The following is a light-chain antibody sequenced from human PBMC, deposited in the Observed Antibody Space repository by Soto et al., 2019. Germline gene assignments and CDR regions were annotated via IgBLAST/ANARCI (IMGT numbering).Light chain of an antibody. CDR1: QSLLYGGNDRNY. CDR2: WAS. J-gene: IGKJ2*01. Sequence: DIVMTQSPDSLAVSLGERATIDCKSSQSLLYGGNDRNYLAWYQHKPGQSPKLIMYWASTREAGVPDRFSGSGSGTHLSLAVPGLQSEDGAVYCCQQYYTTPQTFGKGTTLAIK. CDR3: QQYYTTPQT. V-gene: IGKV4-1*01.